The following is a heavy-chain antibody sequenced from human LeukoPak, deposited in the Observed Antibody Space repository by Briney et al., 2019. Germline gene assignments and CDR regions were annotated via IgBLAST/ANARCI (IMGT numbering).Heavy chain of an antibody. J-gene: IGHJ6*02. V-gene: IGHV1-18*01. CDR1: GYTLTSYG. Sequence: ASVKVSCKASGYTLTSYGISWVRQAPGQGLEWMGWISAYNGNTNYAQKLQGRVTMTTDTSTSTAYMELRSLRSDDTAVYYCASHSSGWYWYYYYGMDVWGQGTTVTVSS. CDR3: ASHSSGWYWYYYYGMDV. D-gene: IGHD6-19*01. CDR2: ISAYNGNT.